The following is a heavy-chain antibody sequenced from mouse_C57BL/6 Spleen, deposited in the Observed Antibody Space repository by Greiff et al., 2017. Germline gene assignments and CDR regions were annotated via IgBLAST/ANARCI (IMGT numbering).Heavy chain of an antibody. V-gene: IGHV5-4*03. CDR2: ISDGGSYT. CDR3: ARKGSSHAMDY. D-gene: IGHD1-1*01. CDR1: GFTFSSYG. Sequence: EVKLMESGGDLVTPGGSLKLSCAASGFTFSSYGMSWVRQTPEKRLEWVATISDGGSYTSYPDNVKGRFTISRDNDKNNLYLQMSHLKSEDTAMYYCARKGSSHAMDYWGQGTSVTVSS. J-gene: IGHJ4*01.